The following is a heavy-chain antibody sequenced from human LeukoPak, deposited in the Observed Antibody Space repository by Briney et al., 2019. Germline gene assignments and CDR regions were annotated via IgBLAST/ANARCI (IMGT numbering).Heavy chain of an antibody. Sequence: GGSLRLSCAASGFTLSSYAMSWVRQGPGKGLEWVSAISVSGNTYHADSVKGRFTISRDSSKNTLYLQMNSLRAEDTAVYYCARDVSELGSGWYPRSYYYYYMDVWGKGTTVTISS. J-gene: IGHJ6*03. CDR2: ISVSGNT. V-gene: IGHV3-23*01. D-gene: IGHD6-19*01. CDR3: ARDVSELGSGWYPRSYYYYYMDV. CDR1: GFTLSSYA.